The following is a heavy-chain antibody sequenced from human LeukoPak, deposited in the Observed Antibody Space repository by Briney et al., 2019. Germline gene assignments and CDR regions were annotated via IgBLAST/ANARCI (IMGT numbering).Heavy chain of an antibody. CDR2: INHSGST. V-gene: IGHV4-34*01. Sequence: SETLSLTCAVYGGSFSGYYWSWIRQPPGKGLEWIGEINHSGSTNYNPSLKSRVTISVDTSKNQFSLKLSSVTAADTAVYYCARAYSSSLYWYFDLWGRGTLVTVSS. D-gene: IGHD1-26*01. J-gene: IGHJ2*01. CDR3: ARAYSSSLYWYFDL. CDR1: GGSFSGYY.